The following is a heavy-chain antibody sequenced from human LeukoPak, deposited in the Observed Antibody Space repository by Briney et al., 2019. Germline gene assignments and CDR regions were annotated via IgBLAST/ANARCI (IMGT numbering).Heavy chain of an antibody. CDR3: ARTYFDWLLSDYYYYMDV. J-gene: IGHJ6*03. V-gene: IGHV4-38-2*02. CDR2: IYTSGST. CDR1: GYSITSGYY. Sequence: SETLSLTCTVSGYSITSGYYWGWIRQPPGKGLEWIGRIYTSGSTNYNPSLKSRVTISVDTSKNQFSLKLSSVTAADTAVYYCARTYFDWLLSDYYYYMDVWGKGTTVTISS. D-gene: IGHD3-9*01.